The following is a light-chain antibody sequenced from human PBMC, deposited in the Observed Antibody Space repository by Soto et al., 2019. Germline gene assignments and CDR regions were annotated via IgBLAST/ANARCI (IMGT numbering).Light chain of an antibody. CDR1: QSVSSSY. V-gene: IGKV3-20*01. J-gene: IGKJ1*01. Sequence: EIVLTQSPGTLSLSPGERATLSCRASQSVSSSYLAWYQQKPGQAPRVIIYGASSRATGIPDRFGGSGSGTDFSLTISRLEPEDFAVYFCQQYGSSPTTFGQGTKVEIK. CDR2: GAS. CDR3: QQYGSSPTT.